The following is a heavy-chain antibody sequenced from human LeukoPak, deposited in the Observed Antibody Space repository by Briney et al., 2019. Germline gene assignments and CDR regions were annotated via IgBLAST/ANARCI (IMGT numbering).Heavy chain of an antibody. CDR3: ARGVRGVVGPKRYYYYYMDV. Sequence: GASVKVSCKASGGTFSSYPISWVRQAPGQGLEWMGGIIPIFNKPNYAQKFQGRVTITADESTSTAYMELSSLRSEDTAVYYCARGVRGVVGPKRYYYYYMDVWGKGTTVTISS. CDR2: IIPIFNKP. V-gene: IGHV1-69*13. D-gene: IGHD3-10*01. J-gene: IGHJ6*03. CDR1: GGTFSSYP.